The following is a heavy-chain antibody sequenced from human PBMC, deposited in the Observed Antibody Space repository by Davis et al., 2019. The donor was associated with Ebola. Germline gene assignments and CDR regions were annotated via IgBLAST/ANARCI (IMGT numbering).Heavy chain of an antibody. D-gene: IGHD3-16*01. CDR2: ISSSSSTI. CDR1: GFTFSSYA. V-gene: IGHV3-48*01. J-gene: IGHJ4*02. CDR3: ASGGGGLDY. Sequence: GGSLRLSCAASGFTFSSYAMNWVRQAPGKGLEWVSDISSSSSTIYYADSVKGRFTISKDNAKNSLYLQMNRLRADDTAVYYCASGGGGLDYWGQGTLVTVSS.